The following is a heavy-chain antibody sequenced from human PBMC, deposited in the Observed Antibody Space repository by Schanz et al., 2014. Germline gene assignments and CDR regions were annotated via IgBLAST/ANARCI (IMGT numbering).Heavy chain of an antibody. CDR3: ARGGYSGYDSADY. D-gene: IGHD5-12*01. Sequence: QVQLVESGGSVVQPGRSLRLSCAGSGFSFSDYGMHWVRQAPGRGLEWVAVISYHGSERYYADSVKGRFTISRDTSKNTLYLHMNSLRPEDTAVYFCARGGYSGYDSADYWGQGTLVIVSS. CDR1: GFSFSDYG. CDR2: ISYHGSER. V-gene: IGHV3-30*03. J-gene: IGHJ4*02.